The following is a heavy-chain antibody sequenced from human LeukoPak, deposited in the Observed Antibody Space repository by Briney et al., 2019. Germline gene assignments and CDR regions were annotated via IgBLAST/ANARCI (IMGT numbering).Heavy chain of an antibody. CDR3: ARDLLVGYCSSTSCFNFDY. CDR2: INPSGGST. V-gene: IGHV1-46*01. D-gene: IGHD2-2*01. J-gene: IGHJ4*02. Sequence: ASVKVSCKASGYTFTSYYMHWVRQAPGQGLEWMGIINPSGGSTSYAQKFQGRVTMTRDTSTSTVYMELSSLRSEGTAVYYCARDLLVGYCSSTSCFNFDYWGQGTLVTVSS. CDR1: GYTFTSYY.